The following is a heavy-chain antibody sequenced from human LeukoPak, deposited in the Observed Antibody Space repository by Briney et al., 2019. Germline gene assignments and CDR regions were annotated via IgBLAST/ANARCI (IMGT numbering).Heavy chain of an antibody. V-gene: IGHV4-59*01. CDR3: ARGAYYYDSSIGY. J-gene: IGHJ4*02. CDR2: IYYSGST. D-gene: IGHD3-22*01. Sequence: PPETLSLTCTVSGGSISSYYWSWIRQPPGKGLEWIGYIYYSGSTNYNPSLKSRVTISVDTSKNQFSLKLSSVTAADTAVYYCARGAYYYDSSIGYWGQGTLVTVSS. CDR1: GGSISSYY.